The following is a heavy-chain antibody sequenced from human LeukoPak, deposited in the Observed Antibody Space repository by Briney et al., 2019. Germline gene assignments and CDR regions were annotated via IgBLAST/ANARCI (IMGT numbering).Heavy chain of an antibody. J-gene: IGHJ4*02. CDR3: ARDGRVVPAATFDY. CDR2: INPSGGST. CDR1: GYTFTSYY. V-gene: IGHV1-46*01. D-gene: IGHD2-2*01. Sequence: ASVKVSCKASGYTFTSYYMNWVRQAPGQGLEWMGIINPSGGSTSYAQKFQGRVTMARDTSTSTVYMELSSLRSDDTAVYYCARDGRVVPAATFDYWGQGTLVTVSS.